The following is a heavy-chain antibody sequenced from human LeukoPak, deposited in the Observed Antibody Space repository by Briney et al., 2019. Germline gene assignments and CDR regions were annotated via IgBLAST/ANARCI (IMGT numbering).Heavy chain of an antibody. Sequence: GGSLRLSCAASGFTFSSYAMSWVRQAPGKGLEWVSAISGSGGSTYYADSVKGRFTISRDNSKNTLYLQMNSLRAEDTAVYYCAKGRGRGYSYDTYNWFDPWGQGTLVTVSS. CDR3: AKGRGRGYSYDTYNWFDP. CDR1: GFTFSSYA. D-gene: IGHD5-18*01. J-gene: IGHJ5*02. V-gene: IGHV3-23*01. CDR2: ISGSGGST.